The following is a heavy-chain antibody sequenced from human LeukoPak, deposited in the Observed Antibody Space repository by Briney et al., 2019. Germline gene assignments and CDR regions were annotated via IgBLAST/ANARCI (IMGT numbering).Heavy chain of an antibody. CDR2: INHSGST. CDR1: GGSFSGYY. V-gene: IGHV4-34*01. J-gene: IGHJ4*02. Sequence: SETLSLTCAVYGGSFSGYYWSWIRQPPGKGLEWIGEINHSGSTNYNPSLKSRVTISVDTSKNQFSLKLSSVTAADTAVYYCARGLDVVQYQPGGFDCWGQGTLVTVSS. D-gene: IGHD2-2*01. CDR3: ARGLDVVQYQPGGFDC.